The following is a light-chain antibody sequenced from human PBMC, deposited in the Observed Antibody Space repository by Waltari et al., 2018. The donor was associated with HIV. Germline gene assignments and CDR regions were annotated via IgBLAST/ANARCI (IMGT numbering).Light chain of an antibody. CDR1: SSNIGSNY. CDR2: RKN. V-gene: IGLV1-47*01. CDR3: AAWDDRLSGPV. J-gene: IGLJ2*01. Sequence: QSVLTQPPSASGTPGQRVTISCSGSSSNIGSNYVYWYQQFPGTAPKLLIYRKNQRPSGVPARFSGSKSGPSASLAISGLRSEDESDYYCAAWDDRLSGPVFGGGTKLTVL.